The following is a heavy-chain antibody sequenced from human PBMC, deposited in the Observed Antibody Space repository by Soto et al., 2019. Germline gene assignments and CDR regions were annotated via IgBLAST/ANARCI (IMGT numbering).Heavy chain of an antibody. CDR3: ASSMAARPIYYFDY. J-gene: IGHJ4*02. Sequence: SVKVSCKASGGTFSSYAISWVRQAPGQGLEWMGGIIPIFGTANYAQKFQGRVTITADESTSTAYMELSSLRSEDTAVYYCASSMAARPIYYFDYWGQGTLVTVSS. V-gene: IGHV1-69*13. CDR1: GGTFSSYA. CDR2: IIPIFGTA. D-gene: IGHD6-6*01.